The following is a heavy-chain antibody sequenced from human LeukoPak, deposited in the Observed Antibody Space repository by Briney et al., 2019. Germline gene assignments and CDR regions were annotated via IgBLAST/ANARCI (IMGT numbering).Heavy chain of an antibody. CDR2: INQDESHK. V-gene: IGHV3-7*01. CDR3: ARFRYIGSVLEVFDS. D-gene: IGHD5-12*01. J-gene: IGHJ4*02. Sequence: GASVKVSCKASGGTFSSYAISWVRQAPGKGLEWVANINQDESHKYSVDSVKGRFTISRDNARNSLYLQMNGLRAEDTAVYYCARFRYIGSVLEVFDSWGQGTLSTVSS. CDR1: GGTFSSYA.